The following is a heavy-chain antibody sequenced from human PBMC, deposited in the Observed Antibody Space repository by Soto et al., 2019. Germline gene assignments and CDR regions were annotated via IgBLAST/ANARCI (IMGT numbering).Heavy chain of an antibody. CDR3: AKGRGGSGSLPHRVDV. CDR1: GFTFNNYA. Sequence: EVQLLESGGGLVQPGGSLRLSCAASGFTFNNYAMTWVRQAPGKGLEWVSAISGGVDTTSYADSVKGRFTVSRDGSKNTLYLQMSSLRAEDTALYYCAKGRGGSGSLPHRVDVWGQGTLVTESS. D-gene: IGHD3-10*01. CDR2: ISGGVDTT. V-gene: IGHV3-23*01. J-gene: IGHJ4*02.